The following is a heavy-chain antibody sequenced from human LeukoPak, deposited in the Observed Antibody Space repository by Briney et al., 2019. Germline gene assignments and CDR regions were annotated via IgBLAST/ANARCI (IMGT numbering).Heavy chain of an antibody. Sequence: GGSLRLSCAASGFIFSDHYMSWIRQAPGKGLEWISYITSSSSKMFYADSVKGRFTISRDNSKNSLFLQMDSLRVEDTAVYYCARRIVAAGGYFDSWDQGILVIVSS. D-gene: IGHD5-12*01. CDR2: ITSSSSKM. J-gene: IGHJ4*02. V-gene: IGHV3-11*01. CDR1: GFIFSDHY. CDR3: ARRIVAAGGYFDS.